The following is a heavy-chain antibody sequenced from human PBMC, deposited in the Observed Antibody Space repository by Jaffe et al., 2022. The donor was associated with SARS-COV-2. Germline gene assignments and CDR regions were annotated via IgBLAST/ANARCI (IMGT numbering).Heavy chain of an antibody. CDR2: INTGNGNT. CDR1: GYTFTSNG. J-gene: IGHJ5*02. CDR3: ARVYTVRGSEVYDP. D-gene: IGHD3-10*01. Sequence: QVQLVQSGAEVKKPGASVKVSCKASGYTFTSNGMHWVRQAPGQRLEWMGWINTGNGNTKYSEKFQGRITITRDTSASTAYMELSSLRPEDTAVYYCARVYTVRGSEVYDPWGQGTLVTVSS. V-gene: IGHV1-3*04.